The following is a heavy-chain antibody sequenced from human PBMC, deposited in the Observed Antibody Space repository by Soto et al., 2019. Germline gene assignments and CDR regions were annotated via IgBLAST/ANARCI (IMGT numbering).Heavy chain of an antibody. D-gene: IGHD3-9*01. Sequence: GESLKISCKGAGYSCTSYWIGWVRQMPGKGLEWMGIIYPGDSDTRYSPSFQGQVTISADKSISTAYLQWSSLKASDTAMYYCARGILTGYYLNYYPGMAVWGHGTTVTVS. V-gene: IGHV5-51*01. CDR2: IYPGDSDT. CDR3: ARGILTGYYLNYYPGMAV. CDR1: GYSCTSYW. J-gene: IGHJ6*02.